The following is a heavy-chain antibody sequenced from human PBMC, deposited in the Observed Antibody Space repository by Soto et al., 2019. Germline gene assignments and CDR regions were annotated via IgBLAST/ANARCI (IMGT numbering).Heavy chain of an antibody. Sequence: SETLSLTCTVSGVSISSSYWSWFRQPPGKGLEWLAYIYDDGSANYNPSLKSRATISLDMSKNQFSLKLTSVTAADTAVYYCARQQRDNWYVDYWGQGTLVTVS. J-gene: IGHJ4*02. D-gene: IGHD1-1*01. CDR2: IYDDGSA. CDR3: ARQQRDNWYVDY. CDR1: GVSISSSY. V-gene: IGHV4-59*01.